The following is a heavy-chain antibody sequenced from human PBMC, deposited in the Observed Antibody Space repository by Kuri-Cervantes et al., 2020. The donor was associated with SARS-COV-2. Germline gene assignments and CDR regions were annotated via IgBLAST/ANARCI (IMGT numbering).Heavy chain of an antibody. CDR2: ISYDGSNK. J-gene: IGHJ3*02. V-gene: IGHV3-30-3*01. Sequence: GESLKISCAASGFTFSSYAMHWVRQAPGKGLEWVAVISYDGSNKYYADSVKGRFTISRDNSKNTLYLQMNSLRAEDTAVYYCAKGGRIFGVVRTSDAFDIWGQGTMVTVSS. CDR1: GFTFSSYA. D-gene: IGHD3-3*02. CDR3: AKGGRIFGVVRTSDAFDI.